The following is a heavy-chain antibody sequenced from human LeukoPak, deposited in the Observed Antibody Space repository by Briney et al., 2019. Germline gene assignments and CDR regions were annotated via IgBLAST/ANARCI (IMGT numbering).Heavy chain of an antibody. V-gene: IGHV3-21*01. CDR2: ISSSSSYI. Sequence: GGSLRLSCAASGFTFSNYTMNWVRQAPGKGLEWVSSISSSSSYIHYADSVKGRFSISRDNAKNSLYLQMNSLRAEDTAVYYCARDRNYDGSVYYEDDYFDYWGQGTLVTVSS. CDR1: GFTFSNYT. J-gene: IGHJ4*02. CDR3: ARDRNYDGSVYYEDDYFDY. D-gene: IGHD3-22*01.